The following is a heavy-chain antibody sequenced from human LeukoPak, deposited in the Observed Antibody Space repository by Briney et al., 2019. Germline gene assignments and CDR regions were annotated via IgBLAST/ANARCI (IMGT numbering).Heavy chain of an antibody. CDR2: IYYSGST. CDR1: GGSISSHY. Sequence: SEALSLTCTVSGGSISSHYWSWIRQPPGKGLEWIGYIYYSGSTNYNPSLKSRVTISVDTSKNQFSLKLSSVTAADTAVYYCARGWGIAVAGWDYWGQGTLVTVSS. V-gene: IGHV4-59*11. J-gene: IGHJ4*02. CDR3: ARGWGIAVAGWDY. D-gene: IGHD6-19*01.